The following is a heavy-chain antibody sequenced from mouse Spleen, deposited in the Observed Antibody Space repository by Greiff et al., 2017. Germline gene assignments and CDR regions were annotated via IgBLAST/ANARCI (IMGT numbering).Heavy chain of an antibody. J-gene: IGHJ3*01. CDR1: GFTFSSYA. CDR2: ISSGGSYT. Sequence: EVKLQESGGDLVKPGGSLKLSCAASGFTFSSYAMSWVRQTPEKRLEWVATISSGGSYTYYPDSVKGRFTISRDNAKNTLYLQMSSLRSEDTAMYYCARQVYGNYSWFAYWGQGTLVTVSA. CDR3: ARQVYGNYSWFAY. D-gene: IGHD2-1*01. V-gene: IGHV5-9-3*01.